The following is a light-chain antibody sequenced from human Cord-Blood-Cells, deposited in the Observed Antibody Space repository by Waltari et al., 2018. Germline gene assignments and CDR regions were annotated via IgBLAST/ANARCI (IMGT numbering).Light chain of an antibody. Sequence: QSALTQPASVSGSPGQSITISCTGTSSDVGGYNYVSWYQQHPGKAPKLIIYEVSHRPAGVSNRFSGSKSGNTASLTISGLQAEDKADYYCSSYTSSSTLVFGTGTKVTVL. CDR1: SSDVGGYNY. CDR3: SSYTSSSTLV. V-gene: IGLV2-14*01. J-gene: IGLJ1*01. CDR2: EVS.